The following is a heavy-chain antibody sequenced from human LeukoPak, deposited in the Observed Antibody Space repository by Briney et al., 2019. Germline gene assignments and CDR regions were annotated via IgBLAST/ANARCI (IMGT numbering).Heavy chain of an antibody. V-gene: IGHV1-46*01. D-gene: IGHD3-22*01. CDR2: INPSGGST. CDR3: ARLGYYDSSGYPDYYYYYGMDV. J-gene: IGHJ6*02. CDR1: GYTFTSYY. Sequence: ASVKVSCKASGYTFTSYYMHWVRQAPRQGLEWMGIINPSGGSTSYAQKFQGRVTMTRDTSTSTVYMELSSLRSEDTAVYYCARLGYYDSSGYPDYYYYYGMDVWGQGTTVTVSS.